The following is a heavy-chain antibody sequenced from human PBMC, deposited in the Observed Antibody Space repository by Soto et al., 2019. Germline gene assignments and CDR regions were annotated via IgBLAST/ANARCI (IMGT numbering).Heavy chain of an antibody. J-gene: IGHJ3*02. CDR1: GYTFTSYG. Sequence: QVQLVQSGAEVKKPGASVKVSCKASGYTFTSYGISWVRQAPGQGLEWMGWISAYNGNTNYAQKLQGRVTMTTDTSTSTAYMELGSLRSYDTAVYYCAGGDSSSSPGPWAFDIWGQGTMVTASS. CDR3: AGGDSSSSPGPWAFDI. V-gene: IGHV1-18*01. CDR2: ISAYNGNT. D-gene: IGHD6-6*01.